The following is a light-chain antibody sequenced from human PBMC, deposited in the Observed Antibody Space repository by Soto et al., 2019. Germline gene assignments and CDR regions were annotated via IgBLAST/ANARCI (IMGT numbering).Light chain of an antibody. CDR3: QQYGSSPLT. Sequence: EIVLTQSPGTLSLSPGERATLSCRASQSVSSSYLAWYQQKPGQAPRLLIHGASSRATGIPDRFSGSGSGTDFTLTISRLETEDFAVYYCQQYGSSPLTFGQGTKVDIK. CDR2: GAS. CDR1: QSVSSSY. J-gene: IGKJ1*01. V-gene: IGKV3-20*01.